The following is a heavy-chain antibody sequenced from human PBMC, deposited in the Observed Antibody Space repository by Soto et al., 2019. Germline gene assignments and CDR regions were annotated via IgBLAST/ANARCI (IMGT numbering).Heavy chain of an antibody. Sequence: SETLSLTCIVSGGSISSSLYFWDWIRQPPGRGLDWIGSIFYNGNTYYNTSLQSRVTISVDTSKNQLSLKLSSVTAADTAVYYCARRYGYYFDYWGQGTLVTVPQ. J-gene: IGHJ4*02. CDR3: ARRYGYYFDY. V-gene: IGHV4-39*07. D-gene: IGHD3-9*01. CDR1: GGSISSSLYF. CDR2: IFYNGNT.